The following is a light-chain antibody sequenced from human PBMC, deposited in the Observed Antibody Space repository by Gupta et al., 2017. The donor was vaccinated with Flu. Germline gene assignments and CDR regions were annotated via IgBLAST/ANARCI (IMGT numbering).Light chain of an antibody. CDR3: YSSADNKLV. CDR1: VLAKKY. CDR2: KDI. Sequence: SPGQTARITCSGDVLAKKYGRWFQPRPGQAPVQVMYKDIERPSGIPERFSGSSSANTANLTISGAQVEEEADYSSYSSADNKLVFGGGTKLTVL. V-gene: IGLV3-27*01. J-gene: IGLJ2*01.